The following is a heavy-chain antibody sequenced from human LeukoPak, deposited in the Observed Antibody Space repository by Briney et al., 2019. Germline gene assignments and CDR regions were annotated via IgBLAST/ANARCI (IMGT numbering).Heavy chain of an antibody. V-gene: IGHV3-23*01. Sequence: PGGSLRLSCAASGFTFSSYAMSWVRQAPGKGLEWVSAISGSGGSTYYADSVKGRFTISRDNSKNTLYLQMNSLRAEDTAVYYCARGYYYDSSGPQYWGQGTLVTVSS. J-gene: IGHJ4*02. CDR1: GFTFSSYA. CDR2: ISGSGGST. CDR3: ARGYYYDSSGPQY. D-gene: IGHD3-22*01.